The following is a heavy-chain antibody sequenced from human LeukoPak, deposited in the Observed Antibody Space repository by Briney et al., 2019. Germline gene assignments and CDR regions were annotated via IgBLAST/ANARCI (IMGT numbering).Heavy chain of an antibody. Sequence: GGSLRLSCAASGFTFSYYWMHWVRQAPGKGLVWVSRINSDGSTTGYADSVKGRFTISRDNAKNTLYLQMNSLRAEDTAVYYCARGSNGGWFDPWGQGTLVTVSS. D-gene: IGHD7-27*01. V-gene: IGHV3-74*01. CDR3: ARGSNGGWFDP. CDR1: GFTFSYYW. J-gene: IGHJ5*02. CDR2: INSDGSTT.